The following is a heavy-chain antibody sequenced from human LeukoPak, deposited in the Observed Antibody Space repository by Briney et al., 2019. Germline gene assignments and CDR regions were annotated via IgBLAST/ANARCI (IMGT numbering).Heavy chain of an antibody. D-gene: IGHD2-2*01. CDR3: ASSCSSTSCYPHVPTETHYYYYYGMDV. CDR2: IYSGGST. Sequence: PGGSLRLSCAASGFTVSSNYMSWVRQAPGKGLEWVSVIYSGGSTYYADSVKGRFTISRDNSKNTLYLQMNSLRAEDTAVYYCASSCSSTSCYPHVPTETHYYYYYGMDVWGQGTTVTVSS. J-gene: IGHJ6*02. CDR1: GFTVSSNY. V-gene: IGHV3-66*02.